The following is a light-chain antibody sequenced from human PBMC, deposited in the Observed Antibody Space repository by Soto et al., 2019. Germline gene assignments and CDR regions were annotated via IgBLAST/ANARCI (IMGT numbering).Light chain of an antibody. CDR2: EVT. CDR1: SSDVGGHNY. V-gene: IGLV2-14*01. CDR3: SSYSSSGTLFV. Sequence: QSALTQPASVSGSPGQSITVSCTGTSSDVGGHNYVSWFQQHPGQAPKLLIYEVTTRPSGVSTRFSGSKSGNTASLTISGLQAEEEADYQCSSYSSSGTLFVFGTGTKVNVL. J-gene: IGLJ1*01.